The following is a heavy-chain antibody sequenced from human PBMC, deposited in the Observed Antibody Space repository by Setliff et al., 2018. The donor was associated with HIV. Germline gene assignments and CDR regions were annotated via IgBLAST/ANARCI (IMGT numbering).Heavy chain of an antibody. CDR1: GVSLSSESYY. CDR3: ARGAYPREFYFDS. J-gene: IGHJ4*02. Sequence: SETLSLTCTVSGVSLSSESYYWGWVRQPPGKALEWVGSMYYNGKIFYNPSLRSRFSISIDTSKNRFSLEVASVTAADTAVYYCARGAYPREFYFDSWGQGMLVTVSS. V-gene: IGHV4-39*07. D-gene: IGHD2-21*01. CDR2: MYYNGKI.